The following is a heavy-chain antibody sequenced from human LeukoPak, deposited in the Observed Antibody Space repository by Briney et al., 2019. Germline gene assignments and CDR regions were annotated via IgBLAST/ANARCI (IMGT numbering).Heavy chain of an antibody. CDR1: GYTFTSYY. CDR3: ARWKVRGVITTGTDDY. V-gene: IGHV1-46*01. Sequence: ASVKVSCKASGYTFTSYYMHWVRQAPGQGLEWMGIINPSGGSTSYAQKFQGRVTMTRDTSTSTVYMELSSLRSEDTAVYYCARWKVRGVITTGTDDYWGQGTLVTVSS. CDR2: INPSGGST. D-gene: IGHD3-10*01. J-gene: IGHJ4*02.